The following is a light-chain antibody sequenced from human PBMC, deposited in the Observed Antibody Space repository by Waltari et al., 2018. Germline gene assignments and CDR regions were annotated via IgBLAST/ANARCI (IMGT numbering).Light chain of an antibody. J-gene: IGLJ3*02. V-gene: IGLV2-14*01. CDR1: SSDVGGYDY. Sequence: QSALTQPASVSGSPGQSITISCPGTSSDVGGYDYVPWYQQHPGKAPTLMILDVTKRPSGVSDRFSGSKSGNTASLTMSGLHTEDEADYYCASYTSSKTWVFGGGTKLTVL. CDR2: DVT. CDR3: ASYTSSKTWV.